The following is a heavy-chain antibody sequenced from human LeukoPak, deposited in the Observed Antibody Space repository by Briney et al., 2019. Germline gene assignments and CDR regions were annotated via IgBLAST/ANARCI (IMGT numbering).Heavy chain of an antibody. D-gene: IGHD2-2*01. V-gene: IGHV1-69*05. CDR3: ARAKNFVEVPAEAFYNRDV. Sequence: ASVKVSCKASGGTFSSYAISWVRQAPGQGLEWMGGIIPIFGTANYAQKFQGRVTITTDESTSTAYMELSSLRSEDTAVYYCARAKNFVEVPAEAFYNRDVGGKGPTAPVSS. CDR2: IIPIFGTA. J-gene: IGHJ6*03. CDR1: GGTFSSYA.